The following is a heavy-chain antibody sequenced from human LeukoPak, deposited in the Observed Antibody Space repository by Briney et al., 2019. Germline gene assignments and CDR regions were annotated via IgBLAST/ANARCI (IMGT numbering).Heavy chain of an antibody. CDR3: ARGRSITILRGVAISDGFDI. V-gene: IGHV3-21*06. CDR2: IATSSDYI. CDR1: GFTFSTYG. D-gene: IGHD3-10*01. J-gene: IGHJ3*02. Sequence: PGGSLRLSCAASGFTFSTYGMNWVRQAPGKGLVWVSSIATSSDYIYYAGSLKGRFTISRDNAKNSLYLHMNSLRPDDTAVYYCARGRSITILRGVAISDGFDIWGQGTKVTVS.